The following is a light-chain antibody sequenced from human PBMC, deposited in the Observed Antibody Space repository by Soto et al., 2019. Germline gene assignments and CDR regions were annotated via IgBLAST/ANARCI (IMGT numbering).Light chain of an antibody. CDR1: QSVSDS. J-gene: IGKJ1*01. CDR2: DVS. V-gene: IGKV1-5*01. CDR3: QQYDYSRT. Sequence: DIQMTQSPSTLSASVGDTFTITCRASQSVSDSLAWYQVKPGEAPXXLIFDVSNLETGVPSRFSGSGSGTEFSLTIRGLQPDDFATYYCQQYDYSRTFGQGTKVDIK.